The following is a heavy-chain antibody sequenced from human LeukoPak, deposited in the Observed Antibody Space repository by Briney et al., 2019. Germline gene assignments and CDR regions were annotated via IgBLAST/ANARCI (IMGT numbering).Heavy chain of an antibody. CDR2: IHHSGST. V-gene: IGHV4-30-2*01. D-gene: IGHD2-15*01. J-gene: IGHJ3*02. CDR3: ARGIGYCSGGSCYDAFDI. CDR1: GGSIRSGGYS. Sequence: PSETLSLTCAVSGGSIRSGGYSWSWIRQPPGKGLEWIGYIHHSGSTYYNPSLKSRVTISVDRSKNQFSLKLSSVTAADTAVYYCARGIGYCSGGSCYDAFDIWGQGTMVTVSS.